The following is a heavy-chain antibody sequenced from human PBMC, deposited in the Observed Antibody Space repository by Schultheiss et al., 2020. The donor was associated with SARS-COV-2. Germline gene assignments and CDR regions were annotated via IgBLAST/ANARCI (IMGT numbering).Heavy chain of an antibody. Sequence: GGSLRLSCAASGFTFSAYAMHWVRQAPGKGLEWVAVVSYDGRKKNYADSVKGRFTISRDNAKNSLYLQMNSLRGEDTALYYCASLDSSGYYSAYYWGQGTLVTVSS. CDR1: GFTFSAYA. V-gene: IGHV3-30*03. J-gene: IGHJ4*02. CDR2: VSYDGRKK. D-gene: IGHD3-22*01. CDR3: ASLDSSGYYSAYY.